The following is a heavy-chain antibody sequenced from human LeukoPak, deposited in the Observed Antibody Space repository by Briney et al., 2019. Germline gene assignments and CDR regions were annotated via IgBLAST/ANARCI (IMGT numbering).Heavy chain of an antibody. CDR1: GFTFSSYG. Sequence: PGGSLRLSCAASGFTFSSYGMSWVRQAPGKGLEWVSAISGSGGSTYYADSVKGRFTISRDNSKNTLYLQMNSLRAEDTAVYYCAKGPTIRGVIEYYYMDVWGKGTTVTISS. V-gene: IGHV3-23*01. D-gene: IGHD3-10*01. J-gene: IGHJ6*03. CDR2: ISGSGGST. CDR3: AKGPTIRGVIEYYYMDV.